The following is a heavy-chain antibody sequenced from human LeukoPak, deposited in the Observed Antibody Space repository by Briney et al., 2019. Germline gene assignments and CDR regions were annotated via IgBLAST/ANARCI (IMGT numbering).Heavy chain of an antibody. CDR1: XXXXSXYX. CDR2: IYYSGST. J-gene: IGHJ5*02. CDR3: ARDLITMVRGVITNWFDP. D-gene: IGHD3-10*01. V-gene: IGHV4-59*01. Sequence: SETLSXXXXVXXXXXSXYXXXWIRQPXGKGLEWIGYIYYSGSTNYNPSLKSRVTISVDTSKNQFSLKLSSVTAADTAVYYCARDLITMVRGVITNWFDPWGQGTLVTVSS.